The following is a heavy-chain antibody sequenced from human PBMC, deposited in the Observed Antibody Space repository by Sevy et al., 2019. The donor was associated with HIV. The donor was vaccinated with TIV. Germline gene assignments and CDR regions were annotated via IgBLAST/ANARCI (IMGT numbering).Heavy chain of an antibody. CDR3: ARAGVRGYSGSYYGFDY. J-gene: IGHJ4*02. CDR2: IYYSGST. Sequence: SETLSLTCTVSGGSISSYYWSWIRQPPGKGLEWIGYIYYSGSTNYNPSLKSRVTISVDTSKNQCSLKLSSVTAADTDVYYCARAGVRGYSGSYYGFDYWGQGTLVTVSS. V-gene: IGHV4-59*01. CDR1: GGSISSYY. D-gene: IGHD1-26*01.